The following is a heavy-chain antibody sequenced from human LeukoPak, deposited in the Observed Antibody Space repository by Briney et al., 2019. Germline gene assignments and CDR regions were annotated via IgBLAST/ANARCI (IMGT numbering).Heavy chain of an antibody. J-gene: IGHJ4*02. D-gene: IGHD6-13*01. V-gene: IGHV3-21*01. CDR2: ISSSRSYI. Sequence: GGSLRLSCAASGFTFSSYSMNWVRQAPGKGLEWVSFISSSRSYIYYADSVKGRFTISRDNAKNSLYLQMNSLRAEDTAVYYCARFIAAPYYFDYWGRGTLVTVSP. CDR1: GFTFSSYS. CDR3: ARFIAAPYYFDY.